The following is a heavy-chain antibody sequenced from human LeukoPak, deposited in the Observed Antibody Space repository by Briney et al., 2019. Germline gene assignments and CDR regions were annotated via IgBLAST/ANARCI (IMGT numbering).Heavy chain of an antibody. V-gene: IGHV1-18*01. Sequence: EASVKVSCKGSGYTFTSYGISWVRQAPGQGLEWMGWISAYNGNTNYAQKLQGRVTMTTDTSTSTAYMELRSLRSDDTAVYYCAHTYDFWSGYSDYGMDVWGQGTTVTVSS. CDR3: AHTYDFWSGYSDYGMDV. CDR1: GYTFTSYG. J-gene: IGHJ6*02. CDR2: ISAYNGNT. D-gene: IGHD3-3*01.